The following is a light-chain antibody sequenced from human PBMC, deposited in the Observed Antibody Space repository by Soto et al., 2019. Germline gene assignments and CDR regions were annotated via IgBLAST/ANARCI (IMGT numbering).Light chain of an antibody. V-gene: IGLV1-51*01. J-gene: IGLJ2*01. CDR1: NSNIANNF. CDR2: DND. CDR3: ATWDSSMSAVV. Sequence: QSVLAQPPSMSAAPGQKVTISCSGSNSNIANNFVSWYQQLPGTAPKFLIYDNDKRHSGIPDRFSGSKSATSATLAITGLQTGDEAHYYCATWDSSMSAVVFGGGTKVTVL.